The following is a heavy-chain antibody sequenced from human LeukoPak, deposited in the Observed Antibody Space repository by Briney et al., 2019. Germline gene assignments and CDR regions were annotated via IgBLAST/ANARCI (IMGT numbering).Heavy chain of an antibody. J-gene: IGHJ6*03. CDR2: IYTSGST. V-gene: IGHV4-4*07. CDR3: AREHSGYDSYYYYYMDV. D-gene: IGHD5-12*01. Sequence: SETLSLTCTVSGGSISRYYWSWIRQPAGKGLEWIGRIYTSGSTNYNPSLKSRVTMSVDTSKNQFSLKLSSVTAADTAVYYCAREHSGYDSYYYYYMDVWGKGTTVTVSS. CDR1: GGSISRYY.